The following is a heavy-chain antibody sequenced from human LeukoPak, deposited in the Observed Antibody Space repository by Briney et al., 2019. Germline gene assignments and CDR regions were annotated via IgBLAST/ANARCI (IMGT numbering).Heavy chain of an antibody. CDR1: GDSIRNYY. CDR3: ASSYTSDWSYYFHY. J-gene: IGHJ4*02. V-gene: IGHV4-59*08. Sequence: AETLSLTCTVSGDSIRNYYWNWIRQPPGKGLEWIGYISYIGSTNYNPSLDSRVTISLDTSKNQFSLKLRSVTAADTAVYYCASSYTSDWSYYFHYWGQGALVTVSS. CDR2: ISYIGST. D-gene: IGHD6-19*01.